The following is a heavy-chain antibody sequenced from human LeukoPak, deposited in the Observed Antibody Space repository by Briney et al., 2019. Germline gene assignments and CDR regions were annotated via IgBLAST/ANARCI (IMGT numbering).Heavy chain of an antibody. CDR2: IIPIFGTA. CDR3: ARGVRGSGGLVAFDI. Sequence: GASVKVSCKASGGTFSSYAISWVRQAPGQGLEWMGGIIPIFGTANYAQKFQGRVTITADESTSTAYMELSSLRSEDTAVYYCARGVRGSGGLVAFDIWGQGTMVTVSS. V-gene: IGHV1-69*13. CDR1: GGTFSSYA. J-gene: IGHJ3*02. D-gene: IGHD2-15*01.